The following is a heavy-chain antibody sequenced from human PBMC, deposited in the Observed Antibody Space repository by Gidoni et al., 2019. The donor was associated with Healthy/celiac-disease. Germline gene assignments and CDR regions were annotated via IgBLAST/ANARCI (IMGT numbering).Heavy chain of an antibody. Sequence: QVQLVQSGAEEKKPGASVKVSCTASGYTFTGYYMHWVRQAPGQGLEWMGWINPNRGGTNYAQKFQGRVTMTRDTSIRTAYMEMSRVRADDTAVYYCARGGMEQAAPFNYYYYMDVWGKGTTVTVSS. V-gene: IGHV1-2*02. J-gene: IGHJ6*03. CDR2: INPNRGGT. CDR3: ARGGMEQAAPFNYYYYMDV. CDR1: GYTFTGYY. D-gene: IGHD2-15*01.